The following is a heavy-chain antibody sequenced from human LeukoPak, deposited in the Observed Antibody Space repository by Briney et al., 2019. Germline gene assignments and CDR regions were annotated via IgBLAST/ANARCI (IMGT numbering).Heavy chain of an antibody. CDR2: IRYDGSNK. CDR1: GFTFSSYG. D-gene: IGHD3-10*01. CDR3: AKDRTRGSGSHNEGY. V-gene: IGHV3-30*02. Sequence: GGSLRLSCAASGFTFSSYGMHWVRQAPGKGLEWVAFIRYDGSNKYYADSVKGRFTISRDNSKNTLYLQMNSLRAEDTAVYYCAKDRTRGSGSHNEGYWGQGTLVTVSS. J-gene: IGHJ4*02.